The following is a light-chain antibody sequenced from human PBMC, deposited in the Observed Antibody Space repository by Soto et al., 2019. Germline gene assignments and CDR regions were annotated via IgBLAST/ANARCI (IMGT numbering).Light chain of an antibody. J-gene: IGKJ2*01. CDR3: QQYDTLPRYT. Sequence: DIQMTQSPSSLSASVGDRVTITCQASQDISNYLNWYQQKPGKAPKLLIYGVSNLETGVPSRFSGSGSGTDFTFTISSLQPEDFATYYCQQYDTLPRYTFGQGTKLEIK. V-gene: IGKV1-33*01. CDR2: GVS. CDR1: QDISNY.